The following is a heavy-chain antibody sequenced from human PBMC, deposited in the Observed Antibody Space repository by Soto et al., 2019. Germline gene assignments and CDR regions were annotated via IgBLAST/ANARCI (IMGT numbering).Heavy chain of an antibody. CDR2: ISYDGSTK. CDR3: ARTTTVAGTPEFDY. CDR1: GFTFSSFS. V-gene: IGHV3-30-3*01. J-gene: IGHJ4*02. D-gene: IGHD6-19*01. Sequence: QVQLVESGGGVVQPGRSLRLSCAASGFTFSSFSLHWVRQAPGKGLEWLALISYDGSTKYNADSVKGRFTVSRDNPNNTLYLQLSSLRPEDTAEYYCARTTTVAGTPEFDYWGQGTLVTVSS.